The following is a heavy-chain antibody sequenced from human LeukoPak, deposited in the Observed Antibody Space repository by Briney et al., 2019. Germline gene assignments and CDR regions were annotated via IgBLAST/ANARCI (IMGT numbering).Heavy chain of an antibody. J-gene: IGHJ6*02. V-gene: IGHV3-30*03. D-gene: IGHD2-2*01. CDR3: ARDDQLSGMDV. CDR2: ISYDGSNK. CDR1: GFTFSSYG. Sequence: PGGSLRLSCAASGFTFSSYGMHWVRQAPGKGLEWVAVISYDGSNKYYADSVKGRFTISRDNSKNTLYLQMNSLRAEDTAVYYCARDDQLSGMDVWGQGTTVTVSS.